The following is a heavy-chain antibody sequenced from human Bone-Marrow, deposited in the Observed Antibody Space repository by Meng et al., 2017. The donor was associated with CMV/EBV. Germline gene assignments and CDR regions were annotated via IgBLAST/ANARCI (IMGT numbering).Heavy chain of an antibody. J-gene: IGHJ6*02. CDR3: ARYCIAGSCRPRYGMDV. D-gene: IGHD2-15*01. CDR2: ISYDGSNK. Sequence: GGSLRLSCAASGFTFSSYAMHWVRQAPGKGLEWVAVISYDGSNKYYADSVKGRFTISRDNSKNTLYLQMDSLRAEDTAVYYCARYCIAGSCRPRYGMDVWGQGTTVTVSS. V-gene: IGHV3-30*04. CDR1: GFTFSSYA.